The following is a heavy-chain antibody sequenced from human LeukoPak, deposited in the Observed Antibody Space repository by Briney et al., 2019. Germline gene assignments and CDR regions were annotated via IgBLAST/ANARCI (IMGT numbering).Heavy chain of an antibody. V-gene: IGHV3-64*04. D-gene: IGHD3-22*01. CDR1: GFTFSSYA. J-gene: IGHJ4*02. CDR3: AKDLGVTMIVVVIRGFDY. Sequence: GGSLRLSCSASGFTFSSYAMHWVRQAPGKGLEYVSAISSNGGSTYYADSVKGRFTISRDNSKNTLYLQMNSLRAEDTAVYYCAKDLGVTMIVVVIRGFDYWGQGTQVTVSS. CDR2: ISSNGGST.